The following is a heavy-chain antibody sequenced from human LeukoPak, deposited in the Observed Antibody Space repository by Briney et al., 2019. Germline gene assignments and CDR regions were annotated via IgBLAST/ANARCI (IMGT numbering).Heavy chain of an antibody. CDR2: IYSGGTT. CDR3: ARSSGGSHFAY. D-gene: IGHD1-26*01. Sequence: PGGSLRLSCAASGFTVSSNYMNWVRQAPGKGLQWVSVIYSGGTTDYADSVKGRFIISRDNSKNTVYLQMNSLRAEDTAMYHCARSSGGSHFAYWGQGTLVTVSS. CDR1: GFTVSSNY. J-gene: IGHJ4*02. V-gene: IGHV3-53*01.